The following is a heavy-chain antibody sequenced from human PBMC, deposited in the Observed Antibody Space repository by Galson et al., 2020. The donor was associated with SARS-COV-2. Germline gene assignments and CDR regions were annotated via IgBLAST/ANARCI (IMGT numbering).Heavy chain of an antibody. V-gene: IGHV1-46*01. CDR3: ARGPITIFGVVIKNYGMDV. CDR1: GYTFTSYY. CDR2: INPSGGST. Sequence: ALVKVSCKASGYTFTSYYMHWVRQAPGQGLEWMGIINPSGGSTSYAQKFQGRVTMTRDTSTSTVYMELSSLRSEDTAVYYCARGPITIFGVVIKNYGMDVWGQGTTVTVSS. D-gene: IGHD3-3*01. J-gene: IGHJ6*02.